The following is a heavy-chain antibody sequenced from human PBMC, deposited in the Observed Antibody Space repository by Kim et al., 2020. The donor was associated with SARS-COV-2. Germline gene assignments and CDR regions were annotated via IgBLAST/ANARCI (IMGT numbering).Heavy chain of an antibody. Sequence: SETLSLTCAVYGGSFSGYYWSWIRQPPGKGLEWIGEINHSGSTNYNPSLKSRVTISVDTSKNQFSLKLSSVTAADTAVYYCARGVIRVRWYSSSSTPFDYWGQGTLVTVSS. CDR2: INHSGST. V-gene: IGHV4-34*01. CDR3: ARGVIRVRWYSSSSTPFDY. D-gene: IGHD6-6*01. J-gene: IGHJ4*02. CDR1: GGSFSGYY.